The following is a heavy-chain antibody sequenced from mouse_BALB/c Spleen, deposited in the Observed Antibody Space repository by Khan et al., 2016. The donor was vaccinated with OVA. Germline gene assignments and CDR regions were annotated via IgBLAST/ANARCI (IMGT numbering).Heavy chain of an antibody. Sequence: DLVKPGASVKLSCKASGYTPHSYWINWIKQRPGQGLAWIGRISPGSGSTSYTDMFQGKATLTVDTSSSSPYIQLSSMSSEDSAVYVSARSNYYGSSLYAMDHWCQRTSDTVSS. V-gene: IGHV1S41*01. CDR1: GYTPHSYW. CDR2: ISPGSGST. CDR3: ARSNYYGSSLYAMDH. J-gene: IGHJ4*01. D-gene: IGHD1-1*01.